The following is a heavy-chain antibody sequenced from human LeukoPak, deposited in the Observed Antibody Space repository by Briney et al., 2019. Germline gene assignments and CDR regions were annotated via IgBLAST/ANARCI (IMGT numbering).Heavy chain of an antibody. V-gene: IGHV3-30*04. D-gene: IGHD6-13*01. J-gene: IGHJ4*02. Sequence: GGSLRLSCAASEFIFSNYAMHWVRQAPGKGLEWVAVISYDGSDKFYADSVKGRLTISRDTSKNTLYLQMNSLRAEDTAVYYCARAPGGSWYYFDYWGQGTLVTVSS. CDR2: ISYDGSDK. CDR1: EFIFSNYA. CDR3: ARAPGGSWYYFDY.